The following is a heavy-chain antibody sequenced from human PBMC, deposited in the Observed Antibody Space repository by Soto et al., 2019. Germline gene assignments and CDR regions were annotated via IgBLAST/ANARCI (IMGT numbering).Heavy chain of an antibody. CDR1: GFTFSSYA. CDR3: ARQGSGWYPDY. Sequence: QAQLVESGGGVVQPGRSLRLSCAASGFTFSSYAMHWVRQAPGKGLEWVAVISYDGSNKYYADSVKGRFTISRDNSKNTLYLQMNSLRAEDTAVYYCARQGSGWYPDYWGQGTLVTVSS. J-gene: IGHJ4*02. D-gene: IGHD6-19*01. V-gene: IGHV3-30-3*01. CDR2: ISYDGSNK.